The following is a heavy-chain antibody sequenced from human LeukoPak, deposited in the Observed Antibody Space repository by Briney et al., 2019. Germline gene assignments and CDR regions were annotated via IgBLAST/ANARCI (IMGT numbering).Heavy chain of an antibody. V-gene: IGHV5-51*01. CDR1: GYSFTSYW. J-gene: IGHJ4*02. Sequence: GESLKISCKGSGYSFTSYWIGWVRQMPGKGLEWMGIIYPGDSDTRYSPSFQGQVTITADKSISTAYLQWGSLKASDTAMYYCARHRDVVVVEFDYWGQGTLVTVSS. D-gene: IGHD2-15*01. CDR3: ARHRDVVVVEFDY. CDR2: IYPGDSDT.